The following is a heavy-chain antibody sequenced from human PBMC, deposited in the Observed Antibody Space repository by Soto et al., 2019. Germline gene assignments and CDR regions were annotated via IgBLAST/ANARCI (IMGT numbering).Heavy chain of an antibody. CDR3: AGEANDGKGVPDY. CDR2: ISSDGRSA. CDR1: GFAFSTCA. D-gene: IGHD1-1*01. V-gene: IGHV3-30*04. J-gene: IGHJ4*02. Sequence: QEQLVESGGGVVQPGRSLRLSCEASGFAFSTCAMHWVRRAPGKGLEWVAVISSDGRSAFYGDSVKGRFTISRDNAKNTMYLQMSSLRAEDTALYYCAGEANDGKGVPDYWGQGTLVTVSS.